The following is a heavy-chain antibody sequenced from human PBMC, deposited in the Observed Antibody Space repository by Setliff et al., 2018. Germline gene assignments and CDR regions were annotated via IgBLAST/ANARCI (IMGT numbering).Heavy chain of an antibody. CDR2: IWFDGSNH. CDR1: GFNFSSYG. J-gene: IGHJ6*03. CDR3: ARPTSAGRLWYMDV. Sequence: PGGSLRLSCAASGFNFSSYGMHWVRQAPGKGLEWVAAIWFDGSNHYYVDSVKGRFIISRDNSKNTLYLQMNSLRADDTAVYYCARPTSAGRLWYMDVWGTGTTVTVSS. V-gene: IGHV3-33*01. D-gene: IGHD1-26*01.